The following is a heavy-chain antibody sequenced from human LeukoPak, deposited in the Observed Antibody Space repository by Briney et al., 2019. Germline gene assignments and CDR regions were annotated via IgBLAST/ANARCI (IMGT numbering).Heavy chain of an antibody. CDR3: ARVGGVVAVAGTFDY. D-gene: IGHD6-19*01. CDR1: GYTFTSYG. J-gene: IGHJ4*02. V-gene: IGHV1-18*01. CDR2: LSAYNGNT. Sequence: ASVKVSCKTSGYTFTSYGISWVRQAPGQGLEWMGWLSAYNGNTNYAQKLQGRVTMTTDTSTSTAYMELRSLRSDDTAVYYCARVGGVVAVAGTFDYWGQGTLVTVSS.